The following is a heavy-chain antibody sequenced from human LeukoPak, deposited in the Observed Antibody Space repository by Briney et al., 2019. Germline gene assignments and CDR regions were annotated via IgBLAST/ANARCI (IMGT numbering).Heavy chain of an antibody. CDR3: ARRPGGSSWFQRHKDYSDY. CDR2: IYYSGST. Sequence: SETLSLTCTVSGGSISSYYWSWIRQPPGKGLEWIGYIYYSGSTNYNPSLKSRVTIPVDTSKNQFSLKLSSVTAADTAVYYCARRPGGSSWFQRHKDYSDYWGQGTLVTVSS. CDR1: GGSISSYY. J-gene: IGHJ4*02. V-gene: IGHV4-59*01. D-gene: IGHD6-13*01.